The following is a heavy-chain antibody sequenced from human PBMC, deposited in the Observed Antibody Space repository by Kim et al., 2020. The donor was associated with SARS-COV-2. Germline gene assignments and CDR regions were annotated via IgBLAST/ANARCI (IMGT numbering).Heavy chain of an antibody. D-gene: IGHD6-19*01. CDR3: ARPEQWPTGRMVGFDL. CDR1: GGSISSRSYY. J-gene: IGHJ2*01. V-gene: IGHV4-39*01. Sequence: SETLSLTCTVSGGSISSRSYYWGWIRQPPGKGLEWIGSIYYSGSTYYNPSLKSRVTISVDTSKNQFSLKLSSVTAADTAVYYCARPEQWPTGRMVGFDLWGRGTLVTVSS. CDR2: IYYSGST.